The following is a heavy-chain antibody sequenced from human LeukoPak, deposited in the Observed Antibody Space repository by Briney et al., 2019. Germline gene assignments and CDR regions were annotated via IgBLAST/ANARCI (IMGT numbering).Heavy chain of an antibody. CDR2: IIPIFGTA. V-gene: IGHV1-69*13. J-gene: IGHJ3*02. CDR3: ARVPSGSFPGGAFDI. CDR1: GGTFSSYA. Sequence: SVKVSCKASGGTFSSYAVSWVRQAPGQGLEWMGGIIPIFGTANYAQKFQGRVTITADESTSTAYMELSSLRSEDTAVYYCARVPSGSFPGGAFDIWGQGTMVTVSS. D-gene: IGHD1-26*01.